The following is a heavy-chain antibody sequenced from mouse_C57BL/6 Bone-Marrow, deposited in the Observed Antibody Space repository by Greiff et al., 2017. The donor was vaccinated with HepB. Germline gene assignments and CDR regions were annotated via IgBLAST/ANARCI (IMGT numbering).Heavy chain of an antibody. J-gene: IGHJ3*02. CDR1: GFNIKDDY. Sequence: VQLQQSGAELVRPGASVKLSCTASGFNIKDDYMHWVKQRPEQGLEWIGWIDPENGDTEYASKFQGKATITADTSSNTAYLQLSSLTSEDTAVYCCTGGWLRAWGQGTLVTVSA. D-gene: IGHD2-2*01. CDR3: TGGWLRA. CDR2: IDPENGDT. V-gene: IGHV14-4*01.